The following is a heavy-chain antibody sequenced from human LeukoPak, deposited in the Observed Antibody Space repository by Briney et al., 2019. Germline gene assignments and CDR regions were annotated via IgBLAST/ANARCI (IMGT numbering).Heavy chain of an antibody. CDR1: GGSIRSTNW. D-gene: IGHD3-10*01. V-gene: IGHV4-4*02. J-gene: IGHJ4*02. CDR2: IYHTGTT. CDR3: ARESAEGSIRGLFDY. Sequence: KPSGTLSLTCAVSGGSIRSTNWWTWVRQPPGKGLEWIGEIYHTGTTNYNPPLKSRVPISVDKSKNQFSLKVNSVTAADTAVYYCARESAEGSIRGLFDYWGQGTLVTVSS.